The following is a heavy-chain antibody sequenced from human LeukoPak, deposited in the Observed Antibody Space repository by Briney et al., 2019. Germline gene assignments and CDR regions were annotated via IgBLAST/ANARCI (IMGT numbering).Heavy chain of an antibody. J-gene: IGHJ4*02. D-gene: IGHD1-26*01. V-gene: IGHV4-34*01. CDR2: INHSGST. Sequence: PSETLSLTCAVYGGSFSGYYWSWIRQPPGKGLEWIGEINHSGSTNYNPSLKSRVTISVDKSKNQFSLKLSSVTAADTAVYYCARWSRWESFYYFDYWGQGTLVTVSS. CDR1: GGSFSGYY. CDR3: ARWSRWESFYYFDY.